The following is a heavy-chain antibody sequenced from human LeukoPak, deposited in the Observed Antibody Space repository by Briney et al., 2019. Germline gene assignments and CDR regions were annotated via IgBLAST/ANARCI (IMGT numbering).Heavy chain of an antibody. Sequence: SETLSLTCTVSGGSISRYYWSWIRQPPGKGLEWIGHIYTSGSTNYNPSLKSRVTISVDTTKNQFYVKVSSVTAADTAVYYCARAYSSSSHFDYWGQGTLVTVSS. CDR2: IYTSGST. V-gene: IGHV4-4*09. D-gene: IGHD6-6*01. CDR3: ARAYSSSSHFDY. J-gene: IGHJ4*02. CDR1: GGSISRYY.